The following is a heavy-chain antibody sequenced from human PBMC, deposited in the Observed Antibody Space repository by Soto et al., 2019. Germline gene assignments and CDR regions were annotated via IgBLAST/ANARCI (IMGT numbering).Heavy chain of an antibody. CDR2: ISSSGSTI. CDR1: GFTFSDYY. CDR3: ARRGLYDDILTGYYAYYYCGMDV. J-gene: IGHJ6*02. D-gene: IGHD3-9*01. Sequence: GGSLRLSCPASGFTFSDYYRSWRRQSPGPGLERVSYISSSGSTIYYADSVKGRFTISRDNAKNSLYLQMNSLRAEDTAVYYCARRGLYDDILTGYYAYYYCGMDVWGQGTRVTVSS. V-gene: IGHV3-11*01.